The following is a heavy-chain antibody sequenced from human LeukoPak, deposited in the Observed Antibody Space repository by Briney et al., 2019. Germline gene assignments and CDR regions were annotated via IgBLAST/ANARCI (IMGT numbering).Heavy chain of an antibody. D-gene: IGHD4-17*01. CDR1: GFTFSSYA. CDR3: AGENGAPYYFDY. Sequence: GGSLRLSCAASGFTFSSYAMHWVRQAPGKGLEWVAVISYDGSNKYYADSVKGRFTISRDNSKNTLYLQMNSLRAEDTAVYYCAGENGAPYYFDYWGQGTLVTVSS. J-gene: IGHJ4*02. V-gene: IGHV3-30-3*01. CDR2: ISYDGSNK.